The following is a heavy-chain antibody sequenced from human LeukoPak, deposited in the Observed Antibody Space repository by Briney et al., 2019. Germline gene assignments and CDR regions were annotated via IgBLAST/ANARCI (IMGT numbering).Heavy chain of an antibody. J-gene: IGHJ4*02. D-gene: IGHD4-17*01. Sequence: PGGSLRLSCAASGFTFSSYSMNWVRQAPGKGLEWVSYITSGGSTIYYADFVKGRFTISRDNSKNTLYLQMNSLRAEDTALYYCAKDYGPLSSYWGQGTLVTVSS. CDR3: AKDYGPLSSY. V-gene: IGHV3-48*01. CDR1: GFTFSSYS. CDR2: ITSGGSTI.